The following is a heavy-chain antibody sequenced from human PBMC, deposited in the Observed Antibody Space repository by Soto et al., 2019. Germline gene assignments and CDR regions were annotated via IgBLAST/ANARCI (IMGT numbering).Heavy chain of an antibody. J-gene: IGHJ4*02. V-gene: IGHV1-69*06. CDR3: AREGGGDRYYYDSSGYPDY. CDR1: GGTFSSYA. Sequence: QVQLVQSGAEVKKPGSSVKVSCKASGGTFSSYAISWVRQAPGQGLEWMGGIIPIFGTANYAQKFQGRVTITAEKSTSTAYRELSRLRCEDTVVYYGAREGGGDRYYYDSSGYPDYWGQGTLVTVSS. CDR2: IIPIFGTA. D-gene: IGHD3-22*01.